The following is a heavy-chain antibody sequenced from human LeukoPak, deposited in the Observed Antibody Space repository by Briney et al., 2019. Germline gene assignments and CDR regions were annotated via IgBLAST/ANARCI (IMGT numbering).Heavy chain of an antibody. V-gene: IGHV1-69*13. Sequence: SVKVSCKASGGTFSSYAISWVRQAPGQGLEWMGGIIPIFGTANYAQKFQGRVTITADESTSTAYMELSSLRSEDTAVYYCASSSGWFGNDAFDIWGQGTMVTVSS. J-gene: IGHJ3*02. CDR2: IIPIFGTA. CDR1: GGTFSSYA. CDR3: ASSSGWFGNDAFDI. D-gene: IGHD3-10*01.